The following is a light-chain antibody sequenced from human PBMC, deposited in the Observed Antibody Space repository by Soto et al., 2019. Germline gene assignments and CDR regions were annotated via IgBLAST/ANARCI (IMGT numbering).Light chain of an antibody. CDR2: DAS. CDR1: QSVSNN. Sequence: ILMTQSPATLSVSPGERATLSCRASQSVSNNLAWYQQKPGQAPRLLIYDASTRATGIPARFSGSGSGTEFTLTISGLQSEHFAVYYCQQYNNGPPWTFGQGTKVEIK. V-gene: IGKV3-15*01. J-gene: IGKJ1*01. CDR3: QQYNNGPPWT.